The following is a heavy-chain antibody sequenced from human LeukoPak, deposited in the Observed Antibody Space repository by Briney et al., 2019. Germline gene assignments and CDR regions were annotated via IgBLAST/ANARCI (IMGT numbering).Heavy chain of an antibody. Sequence: SETLSLTCTVSGGSISSSSYYWGWIRQPPGKGLEGIGSIYYSGSTYYNPSLKSRVTISVDTSKNQFSLKLSSVTAADTAVYYCARHQLLGDYSDYWGQGTLVTVSS. V-gene: IGHV4-39*01. J-gene: IGHJ4*02. CDR1: GGSISSSSYY. D-gene: IGHD1-7*01. CDR2: IYYSGST. CDR3: ARHQLLGDYSDY.